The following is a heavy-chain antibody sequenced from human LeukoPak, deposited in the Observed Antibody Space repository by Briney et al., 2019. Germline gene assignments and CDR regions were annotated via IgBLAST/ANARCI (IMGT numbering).Heavy chain of an antibody. CDR3: AKGRYYYDSSGYYRFDY. J-gene: IGHJ4*02. CDR1: GFTFSSYG. V-gene: IGHV3-30*18. CDR2: ISYDGSNK. D-gene: IGHD3-22*01. Sequence: PGRSLRLSCAASGFTFSSYGMQWVRQAPGKGLEWVAVISYDGSNKYYADSVKGRFTISRDNSKNTLYLQMNSLRAEDTAVYYCAKGRYYYDSSGYYRFDYWGQGTLVTVSS.